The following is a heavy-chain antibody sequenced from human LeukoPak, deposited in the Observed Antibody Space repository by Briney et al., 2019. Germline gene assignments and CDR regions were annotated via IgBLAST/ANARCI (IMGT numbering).Heavy chain of an antibody. D-gene: IGHD1-1*01. J-gene: IGHJ6*02. Sequence: ASVKVSCKASGYTFTSYGISWVRQAPGQGLEWMGWISAYNGNTNYAQKLQGRVTMTTDTSTSTAYMELRSLRSDDTAVYYCARVEGYPGTDYYYYGMDVWGQGTTVTVSS. CDR3: ARVEGYPGTDYYYYGMDV. CDR1: GYTFTSYG. V-gene: IGHV1-18*01. CDR2: ISAYNGNT.